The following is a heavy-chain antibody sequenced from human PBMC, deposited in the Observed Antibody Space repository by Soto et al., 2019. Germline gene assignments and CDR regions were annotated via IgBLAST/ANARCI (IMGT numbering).Heavy chain of an antibody. D-gene: IGHD6-19*01. CDR1: GFTFSSYA. J-gene: IGHJ2*01. CDR3: ARSMFNGDSCQLTPSSGCANWYFDL. CDR2: IWFDGSNK. V-gene: IGHV3-33*08. Sequence: VQLLESGGGLVQPGGSLRLSCAASGFTFSSYAMSWVRQAPGKGLEWVAVIWFDGSNKYYADSVKGRFTISGDNSKNTLYLQMNSVRAEDTALYYCARSMFNGDSCQLTPSSGCANWYFDLWGRGTLVTVSS.